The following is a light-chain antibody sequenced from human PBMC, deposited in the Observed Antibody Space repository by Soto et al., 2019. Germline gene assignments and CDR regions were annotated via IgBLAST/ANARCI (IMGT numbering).Light chain of an antibody. CDR2: DAS. V-gene: IGKV1-5*01. CDR3: QQYDSFPWT. Sequence: DIQMTQSPSTLSASVGDRVTITCRASQDISRWLAWYQQKPGKPPKLLIYDASGLDSGVPSRFSGSGFGTEFTLTITGLQPEDFSTFYCQQYDSFPWTFGQGT. J-gene: IGKJ1*01. CDR1: QDISRW.